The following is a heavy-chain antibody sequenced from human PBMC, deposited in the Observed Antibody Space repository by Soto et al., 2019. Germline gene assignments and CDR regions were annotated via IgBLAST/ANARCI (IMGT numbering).Heavy chain of an antibody. V-gene: IGHV3-11*05. CDR3: ARGRGAAADHFDL. J-gene: IGHJ4*02. Sequence: QVQLVESGGGLVKPGGSLRLSCAVSGFTFSDYYMTWIRQAPGKGLEWVSYISSSTSHTNYADSVKGRFTISRDNAKNSLVLQKKRPRAEDPGVDYCARGRGAAADHFDLWGQGTLVTVSS. D-gene: IGHD6-13*01. CDR2: ISSSTSHT. CDR1: GFTFSDYY.